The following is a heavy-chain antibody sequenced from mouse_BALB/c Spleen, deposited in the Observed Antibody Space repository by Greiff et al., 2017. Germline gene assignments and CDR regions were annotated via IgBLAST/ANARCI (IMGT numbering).Heavy chain of an antibody. D-gene: IGHD2-3*01. V-gene: IGHV5-6-4*01. CDR3: TRDGDGYYVDY. CDR2: ISSGGSYT. J-gene: IGHJ2*01. CDR1: GFTFSSYT. Sequence: EVKLQESGGGLVKPGGSLKLSCAASGFTFSSYTMSWVRQTPEKRLEWVATISSGGSYTYYPDSVKGRFTISRDNAKNTLYLQMSSLKSEDTAMYYCTRDGDGYYVDYWGQGTTLTVSS.